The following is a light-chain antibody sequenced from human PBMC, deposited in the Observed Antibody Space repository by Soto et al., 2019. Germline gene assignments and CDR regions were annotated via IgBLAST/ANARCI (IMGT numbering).Light chain of an antibody. CDR1: SSNIGSNY. V-gene: IGLV1-47*01. Sequence: QSVLTQPHSACGTPGQRVTISCSGSSSNIGSNYVYWYQQLPGTVPQLLIYRNSERPSGVPDRFSGSKSGTSASLAISGLRSEDEADYYCAAWDDSLSGVVFGGGTKLTVL. J-gene: IGLJ2*01. CDR3: AAWDDSLSGVV. CDR2: RNS.